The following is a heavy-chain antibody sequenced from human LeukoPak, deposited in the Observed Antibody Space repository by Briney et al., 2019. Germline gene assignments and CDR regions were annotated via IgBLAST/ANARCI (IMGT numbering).Heavy chain of an antibody. Sequence: SQTLSLTCTVSGGSISSGDYYWSWIRQPPGKGLEWIGYIYYSGGTYYNPSLKSRVTISVDTSKNQFSLKLSSVTAADTAVYYCAGSFSGSYHSAFDIWGQGTMVTVPS. V-gene: IGHV4-30-4*08. J-gene: IGHJ3*02. D-gene: IGHD1-26*01. CDR2: IYYSGGT. CDR1: GGSISSGDYY. CDR3: AGSFSGSYHSAFDI.